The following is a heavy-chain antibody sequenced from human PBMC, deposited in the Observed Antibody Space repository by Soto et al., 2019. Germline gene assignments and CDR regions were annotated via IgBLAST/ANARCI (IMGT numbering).Heavy chain of an antibody. CDR3: AKALTSGSYYYYMDV. CDR2: ISYDGSNK. V-gene: IGHV3-30*18. D-gene: IGHD6-19*01. Sequence: GGRCISKEKGKGLEWVAVISYDGSNKYYADSVKGRFTISRDNSKNTLYLQMNSLRAEDTAVYYCAKALTSGSYYYYMDVWGKGTTVTVSS. CDR1: G. J-gene: IGHJ6*03.